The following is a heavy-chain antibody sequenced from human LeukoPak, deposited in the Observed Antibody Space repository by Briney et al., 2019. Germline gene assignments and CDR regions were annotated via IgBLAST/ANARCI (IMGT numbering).Heavy chain of an antibody. Sequence: GGSLRLSCTASGFTLTTYAMSWVRQAPGKGLEWVAAIKSSDNSAYHIDSVKGRFTVSRDNSKNMLYLQMNSLRGDDTAVYYCATHLAYCPTESCSFFDYWGQGALVTVSS. CDR2: IKSSDNSA. J-gene: IGHJ4*02. V-gene: IGHV3-23*05. CDR1: GFTLTTYA. D-gene: IGHD2-21*01. CDR3: ATHLAYCPTESCSFFDY.